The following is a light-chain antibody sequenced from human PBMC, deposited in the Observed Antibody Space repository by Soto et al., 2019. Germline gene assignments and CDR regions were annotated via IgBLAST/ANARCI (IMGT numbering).Light chain of an antibody. V-gene: IGLV1-51*01. CDR2: DAD. Sequence: QSVLTQPPSVSAAPGQKVTISCSGSSSNIGRNYVSWYQHVPGTAPKLLIYDADKRPSGIPDRFSGYKSGASATLGITGLQTGDEADYYCVAWDSSLTTYAFGTGTKRTVL. J-gene: IGLJ1*01. CDR3: VAWDSSLTTYA. CDR1: SSNIGRNY.